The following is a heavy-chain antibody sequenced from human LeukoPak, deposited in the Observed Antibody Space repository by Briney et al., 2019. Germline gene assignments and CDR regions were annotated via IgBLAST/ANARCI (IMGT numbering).Heavy chain of an antibody. CDR1: LVSVNATAGG. CDR3: AQRPYGDLFDY. J-gene: IGHJ4*02. CDR2: IYWDDEK. D-gene: IGHD4-17*01. Sequence: SGPTLVNPTQTRTLTRTFSLVSVNATAGGVTWIRQPPVMALEWLALIYWDDEKSYSPSLKSRLTITKDTSKNQVVLTMTNVDPVDTATYYCAQRPYGDLFDYWGQGTLVTVSS. V-gene: IGHV2-5*02.